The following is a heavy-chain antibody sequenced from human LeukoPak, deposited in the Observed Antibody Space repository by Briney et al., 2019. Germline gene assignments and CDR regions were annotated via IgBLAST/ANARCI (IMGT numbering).Heavy chain of an antibody. D-gene: IGHD6-13*01. CDR1: GFTFDDYA. V-gene: IGHV3-9*01. CDR3: AKDISAAGIGFLDY. J-gene: IGHJ4*02. CDR2: ISWNSGSI. Sequence: QPGGSLRLSCAASGFTFDDYAMHWVRQAPGKGLEWVSGISWNSGSIGYADSVKGRFTNSRDNAKNSLYLQMNSLRAEDTALYYCAKDISAAGIGFLDYWGQGTLVTVSS.